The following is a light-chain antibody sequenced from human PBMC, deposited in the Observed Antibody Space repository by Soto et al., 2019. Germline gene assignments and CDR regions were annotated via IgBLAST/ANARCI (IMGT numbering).Light chain of an antibody. Sequence: EIVLTQSPATLSLSPGERATLSCRASQSVSSYLAWYQQKPGQAPRLLIYDASNRATGIPARFRGSGSGTDFTLTISSLEPEDFAVYYCQQRSNWPPITLGQGTRLEIK. CDR3: QQRSNWPPIT. V-gene: IGKV3-11*01. CDR1: QSVSSY. J-gene: IGKJ5*01. CDR2: DAS.